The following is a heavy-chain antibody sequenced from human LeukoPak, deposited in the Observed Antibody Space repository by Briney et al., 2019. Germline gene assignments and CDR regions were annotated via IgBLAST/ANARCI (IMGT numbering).Heavy chain of an antibody. V-gene: IGHV3-30*02. CDR3: AKGYCSSTSCYAIDY. D-gene: IGHD2-2*01. J-gene: IGHJ4*02. Sequence: ESVKGRFTISRDSSKNTLYLQMNSLRAEDTAVYYCAKGYCSSTSCYAIDYWGQGTLVTVSS.